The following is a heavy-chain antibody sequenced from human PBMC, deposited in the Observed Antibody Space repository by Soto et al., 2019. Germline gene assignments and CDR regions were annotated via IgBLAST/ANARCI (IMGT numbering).Heavy chain of an antibody. CDR3: AHRYGGNYYRWYFDS. CDR2: ISWKDEK. CDR1: GFSLSTSGAG. Sequence: QITLKESGPTLVKPTQTLTVTCTFSGFSLSTSGAGVCWIRQSPGKAPEWLALISWKDEKRYNPGLKNRLTIPKDTSKTQVVLTMTDLDPVDTATYFCAHRYGGNYYRWYFDSWGQGTLVTVSS. J-gene: IGHJ4*02. D-gene: IGHD1-26*01. V-gene: IGHV2-5*01.